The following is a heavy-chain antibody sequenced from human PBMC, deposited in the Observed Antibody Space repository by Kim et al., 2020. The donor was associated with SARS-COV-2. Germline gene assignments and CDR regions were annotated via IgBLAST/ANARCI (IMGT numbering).Heavy chain of an antibody. V-gene: IGHV3-23*01. J-gene: IGHJ6*02. CDR3: AXDLGDXYYYGXDV. CDR1: GFTFSSYA. Sequence: GGSLRLSCAASGFTFSSYAMSWVRQAPGKGLXWVSAXSGSGGSTYYADSVKGRFPXSRGSXKNPLXLQIXSLRAGDTAVYYCAXDLGDXYYYGXDVWXQGTTXXVSS. CDR2: XSGSGGST.